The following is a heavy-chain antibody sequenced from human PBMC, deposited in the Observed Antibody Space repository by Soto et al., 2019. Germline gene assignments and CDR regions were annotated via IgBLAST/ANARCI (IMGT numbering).Heavy chain of an antibody. V-gene: IGHV3-23*04. CDR2: VSATAGTT. CDR1: GFTFNNYA. D-gene: IGHD3-16*01. Sequence: DVQLVDSGGGLVQPGGSLRLSCAASGFTFNNYAMSWVRQAPGKGLEWVSIVSATAGTTYYTDSVKGRFTISRANSRNTVHLQRNRLRADDTAVYYCAKDRLAGGFDYWGQGTLVTVSS. CDR3: AKDRLAGGFDY. J-gene: IGHJ4*02.